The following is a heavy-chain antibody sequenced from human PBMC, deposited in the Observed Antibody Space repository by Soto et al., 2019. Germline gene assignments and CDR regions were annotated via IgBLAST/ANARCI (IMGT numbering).Heavy chain of an antibody. V-gene: IGHV4-31*03. J-gene: IGHJ6*02. CDR2: IYYSVST. Sequence: QVQLQGSGPRLVKPSQTLSLTCSVSGASISSGAYFWTWIRHHPGKGLEWIGYIYYSVSTSYTYQLPSNQSRVTISVDTSKNLFSLRLTSVTAADTATYYCARDKGPDTYGQTRIRDYSYAMDVWGQGTTVIVSS. CDR1: GASISSGAYF. D-gene: IGHD5-18*01. CDR3: ARDKGPDTYGQTRIRDYSYAMDV.